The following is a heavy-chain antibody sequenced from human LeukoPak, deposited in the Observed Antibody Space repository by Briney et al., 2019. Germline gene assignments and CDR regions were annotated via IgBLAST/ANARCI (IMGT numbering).Heavy chain of an antibody. J-gene: IGHJ4*02. CDR3: ARDGAYCGGDCLFFDY. CDR1: GYTFTGYY. CDR2: INPNSGGT. D-gene: IGHD2-21*02. Sequence: ASVKVSCKASGYTFTGYYMHWVRQAPGQGLEWMGWINPNSGGTNYAQKFQGRVTMTRDTSISTAYMELSRLRSDDTAVYYCARDGAYCGGDCLFFDYWGQGTLVTVSS. V-gene: IGHV1-2*02.